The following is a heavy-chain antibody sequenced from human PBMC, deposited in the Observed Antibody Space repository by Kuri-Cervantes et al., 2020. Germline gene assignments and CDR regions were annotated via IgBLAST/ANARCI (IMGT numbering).Heavy chain of an antibody. J-gene: IGHJ4*02. CDR3: AKDMAARSRKFDY. CDR2: ISSSGRAI. CDR1: GFSFGDY. D-gene: IGHD6-6*01. V-gene: IGHV3-11*04. Sequence: GGSLRLSCAASGFSFGDYMSWIRQAPGKGLEWVSYISSSGRAIHYADSVKGRFTISRDNAKNSLYLQMNSLRAEDTAVYYCAKDMAARSRKFDYWGQGILVTVSS.